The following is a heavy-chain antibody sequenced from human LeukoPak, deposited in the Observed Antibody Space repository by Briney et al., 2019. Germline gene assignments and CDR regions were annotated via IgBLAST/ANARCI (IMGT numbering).Heavy chain of an antibody. D-gene: IGHD1-26*01. J-gene: IGHJ4*02. CDR1: GYTFINYD. Sequence: ASVKVSCMASGYTFINYDINWVRQASGQGLEWLGWMNPDNGNTGYAQIFQGRVTVTRDTSISTAYLELSSLRSEDTAVYYCARGTTRNYGDFDYWGQGTLVTVSS. V-gene: IGHV1-8*01. CDR2: MNPDNGNT. CDR3: ARGTTRNYGDFDY.